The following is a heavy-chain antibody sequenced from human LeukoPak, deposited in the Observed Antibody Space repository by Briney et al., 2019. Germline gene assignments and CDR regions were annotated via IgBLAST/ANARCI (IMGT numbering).Heavy chain of an antibody. CDR1: GGSISGGSNY. V-gene: IGHV4-39*01. Sequence: SETLSLTSTVSGGSISGGSNYWGWIRQPPGKGLEWIGSIYYSGSTYYNPSLKSRVTISVDTSKNQFSLKLNSVTATDTAVYYCARHYAPWGQGTLVTVSS. CDR2: IYYSGST. D-gene: IGHD3-16*01. CDR3: ARHYAP. J-gene: IGHJ4*02.